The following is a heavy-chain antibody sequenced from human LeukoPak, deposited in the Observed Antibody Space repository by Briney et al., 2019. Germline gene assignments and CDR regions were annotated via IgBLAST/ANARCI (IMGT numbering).Heavy chain of an antibody. CDR2: VSSSGGST. CDR1: GFTFSTYA. J-gene: IGHJ4*02. D-gene: IGHD5-24*01. Sequence: GESLRLSCAASGFTFSTYAMSWVRQAPGKGLQWVSAVSSSGGSTYYADSVKGRFTISRDNSKNTLYLQMNSLRAEDTAVYYCAKRGMTTIKVGFDYWGQGTLVTVSS. CDR3: AKRGMTTIKVGFDY. V-gene: IGHV3-23*01.